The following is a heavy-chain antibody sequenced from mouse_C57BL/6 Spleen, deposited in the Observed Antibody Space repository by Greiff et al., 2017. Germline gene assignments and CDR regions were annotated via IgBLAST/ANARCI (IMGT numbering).Heavy chain of an antibody. Sequence: QVQLKESGPGLVQPSQSLSITCTVSGFSLTSYGVHWVRQSPGKGLEWLGVIWRGGSTDYNAAFMSRLSITKDNSKSQVFFKMNSLQADDTAIYDCAKNYYGSNYGYFDVWGTGTTVTVSS. CDR1: GFSLTSYG. D-gene: IGHD1-1*01. CDR2: IWRGGST. V-gene: IGHV2-5*01. CDR3: AKNYYGSNYGYFDV. J-gene: IGHJ1*03.